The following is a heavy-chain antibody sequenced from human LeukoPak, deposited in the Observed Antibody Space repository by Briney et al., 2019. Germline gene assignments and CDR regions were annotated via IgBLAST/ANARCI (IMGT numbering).Heavy chain of an antibody. CDR2: IYYRGST. Sequence: PSETLSLTCTVSGVSISPYYWSWIRQPPGKGREWMGYIYYRGSTTYNPPLKSPVTISVDTSRNQFSLKLSSVTAADTAVYYCARGAGAFDYWGHGTLVTVSS. J-gene: IGHJ4*01. CDR1: GVSISPYY. V-gene: IGHV4-59*01. D-gene: IGHD6-19*01. CDR3: ARGAGAFDY.